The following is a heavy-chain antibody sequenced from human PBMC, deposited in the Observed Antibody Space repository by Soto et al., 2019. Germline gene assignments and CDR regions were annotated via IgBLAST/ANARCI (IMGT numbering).Heavy chain of an antibody. CDR2: IGTSDDYT. CDR3: TRARGAMIREVFIVRNCMDV. Sequence: SLRLSSAACGFTVTPYRMNWVCQAAGKGLEWVSSIGTSDDYTSYADSVKGRFTISRDNAKNSLYLQMNTLRVEDTAVYFCTRARGAMIREVFIVRNCMDVWGQGPTGTVS. CDR1: GFTVTPYR. J-gene: IGHJ6*02. D-gene: IGHD3-10*01. V-gene: IGHV3-21*01.